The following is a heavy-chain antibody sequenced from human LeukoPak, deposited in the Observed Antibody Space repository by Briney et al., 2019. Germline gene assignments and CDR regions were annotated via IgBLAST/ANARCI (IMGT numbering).Heavy chain of an antibody. V-gene: IGHV1-8*01. CDR1: GFTFTSHD. CDR2: INPNSGNT. J-gene: IGHJ6*02. CDR3: ARGGVNNYDFWSGYYYYYGMDV. Sequence: ASVKVSCKASGFTFTSHDYNWVRQATGQGLEWMGWINPNSGNTGYAQKFQGRVTMTRNTSISTAYMELSSPRSGDTAVYYCARGGVNNYDFWSGYYYYYGMDVWGQGTTVTVSS. D-gene: IGHD3-3*01.